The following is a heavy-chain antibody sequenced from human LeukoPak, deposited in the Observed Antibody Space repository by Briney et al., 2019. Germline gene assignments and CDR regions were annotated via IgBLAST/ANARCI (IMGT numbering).Heavy chain of an antibody. Sequence: SVKVSCKASGGTFSSYAISWVRQAPGQGLEWMGGIIPIFGTANYAQKFQGRVTITTDESTSTAYMELSSLRSEDTAVYYCARGYSYGFFDRRLSGWFDPWGQGTLVTVSS. CDR2: IIPIFGTA. J-gene: IGHJ5*02. CDR1: GGTFSSYA. D-gene: IGHD5-18*01. CDR3: ARGYSYGFFDRRLSGWFDP. V-gene: IGHV1-69*05.